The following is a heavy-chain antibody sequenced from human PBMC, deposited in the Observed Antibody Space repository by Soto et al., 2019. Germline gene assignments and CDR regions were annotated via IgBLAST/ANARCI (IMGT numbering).Heavy chain of an antibody. V-gene: IGHV1-18*04. D-gene: IGHD3-10*01. CDR3: ARVLMRYYGSGSSYYFDY. J-gene: IGHJ4*02. CDR2: ISAYNGNT. CDR1: GYTFTGYY. Sequence: GASVKVSCKASGYTFTGYYMHWVRQAPGQGLEWMGWISAYNGNTNYAQKLQGRVTMTTDTSTSTAYMELRSLRSDDTAVYYCARVLMRYYGSGSSYYFDYWGQGTLVTVSS.